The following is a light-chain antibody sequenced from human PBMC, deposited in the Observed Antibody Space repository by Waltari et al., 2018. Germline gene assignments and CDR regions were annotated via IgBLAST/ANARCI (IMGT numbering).Light chain of an antibody. CDR3: QQYGSSPRT. CDR1: QSIYSTY. J-gene: IGKJ1*01. Sequence: EIVLTQSPGTLSLSPGERATPPCRASQSIYSTYLAWYQQKPGQAPRLLIYRASNRATGVPDRFSGSGSGTDFTLTISRLEPEDFAVFYCQQYGSSPRTFGQGTTVEIK. CDR2: RAS. V-gene: IGKV3-20*01.